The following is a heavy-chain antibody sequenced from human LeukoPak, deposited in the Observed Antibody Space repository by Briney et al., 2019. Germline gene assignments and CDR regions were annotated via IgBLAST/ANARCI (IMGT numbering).Heavy chain of an antibody. J-gene: IGHJ4*02. CDR1: GFTFDDYA. V-gene: IGHV3-43*02. D-gene: IGHD1-26*01. CDR2: ISGDGGST. Sequence: PGGSLRLSCAASGFTFDDYAMHWVRQAPGKGLEWVSLISGDGGSTYYADSVKGRFTISRDNSKNSLYLQMNSLRTEDTALCYCAKDMGATTLIDWGQGTLVTVSS. CDR3: AKDMGATTLID.